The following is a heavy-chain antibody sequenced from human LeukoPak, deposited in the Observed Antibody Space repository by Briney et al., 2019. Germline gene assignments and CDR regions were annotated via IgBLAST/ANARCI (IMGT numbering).Heavy chain of an antibody. Sequence: GGSLRLSCVASGFTFSSYAMRWVRQAPGKGLEWVSAIGAGSGAITIYADSVKGRFTISRDNSKNTVYLQMNSLRAEDTAVYYCAKWDAYIESWGQGTLVTVSS. D-gene: IGHD3-16*01. CDR1: GFTFSSYA. J-gene: IGHJ5*02. V-gene: IGHV3-23*01. CDR3: AKWDAYIES. CDR2: IGAGSGAIT.